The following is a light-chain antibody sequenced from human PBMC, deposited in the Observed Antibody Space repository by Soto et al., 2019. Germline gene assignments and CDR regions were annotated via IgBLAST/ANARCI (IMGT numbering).Light chain of an antibody. CDR3: QQRSNWPIT. Sequence: EIVLTQSPATLSLSSGERATLSCRASQSVSSYLAWYQQKPGQAPRLLIYDASNRATGIPARFSGSGSGPDFTLTISSLEPEDFAVYYCQQRSNWPITFGQGTRLEIK. J-gene: IGKJ5*01. CDR2: DAS. V-gene: IGKV3-11*01. CDR1: QSVSSY.